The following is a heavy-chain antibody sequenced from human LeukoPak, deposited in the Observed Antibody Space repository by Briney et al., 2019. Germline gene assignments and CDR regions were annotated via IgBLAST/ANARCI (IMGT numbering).Heavy chain of an antibody. CDR2: IKQDGSEK. V-gene: IGHV3-7*01. Sequence: GGSLRLSCEASGFTFTTYSMTWVRQAPGKGLEWVANIKQDGSEKYYADSVKGRFTISRDNAKNSLYLQMNSLRAEDTAVYYCARSVFDYWGLGTLVTVSS. J-gene: IGHJ4*02. CDR3: ARSVFDY. CDR1: GFTFTTYS.